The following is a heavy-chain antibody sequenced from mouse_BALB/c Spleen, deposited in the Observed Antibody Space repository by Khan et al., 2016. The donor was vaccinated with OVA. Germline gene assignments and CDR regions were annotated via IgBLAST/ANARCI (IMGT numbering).Heavy chain of an antibody. Sequence: EVQLQESGGDIVKPGGSLKLSCAASGFTFSTYGMSWVRQTPDKRLAWVATVSTGGHYTYYTDTVKGRFTISRDNAKNTLYLQMSSLGSEDTAIFYCARLAYYYDSEGFAYWGQGTLVTVSA. CDR1: GFTFSTYG. V-gene: IGHV5-6*01. J-gene: IGHJ3*01. CDR3: ARLAYYYDSEGFAY. CDR2: VSTGGHYT. D-gene: IGHD1-1*01.